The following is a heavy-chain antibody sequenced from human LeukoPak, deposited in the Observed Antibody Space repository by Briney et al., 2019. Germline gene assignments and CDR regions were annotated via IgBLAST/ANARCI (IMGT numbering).Heavy chain of an antibody. D-gene: IGHD3-22*01. Sequence: GGSLRLSCAASGFTFSSYAMSWVRQAPGKGLEWVSGISGSGGSTYYADSVKGRFTISRDNSKNRLYLQMNGLRAEDTAVYYCAKRPLGNYFDPFDYWGQGTLVTVSS. CDR2: ISGSGGST. V-gene: IGHV3-23*01. CDR3: AKRPLGNYFDPFDY. CDR1: GFTFSSYA. J-gene: IGHJ4*02.